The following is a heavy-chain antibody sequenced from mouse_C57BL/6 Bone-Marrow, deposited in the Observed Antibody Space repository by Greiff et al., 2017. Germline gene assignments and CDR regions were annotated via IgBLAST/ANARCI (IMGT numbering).Heavy chain of an antibody. CDR1: GYTFTSYW. Sequence: QVQLQQPGAELVMPGASVKLSCKASGYTFTSYWMHWVKQRPGQGLEWIGEIDPSDSYTNYNQKFKGKSTLTVDKSSSTAYMQLSSLTSEDSAVYYCARCYDPNYFDYWGQGTTLTVSS. CDR2: IDPSDSYT. V-gene: IGHV1-69*01. CDR3: ARCYDPNYFDY. D-gene: IGHD2-3*01. J-gene: IGHJ2*01.